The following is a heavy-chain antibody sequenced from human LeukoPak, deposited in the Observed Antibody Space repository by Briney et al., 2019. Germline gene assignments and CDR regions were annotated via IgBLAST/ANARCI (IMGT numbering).Heavy chain of an antibody. J-gene: IGHJ3*02. CDR1: GFSFSSYG. CDR2: ISYDGSSK. CDR3: ARRSAAKDAFDI. D-gene: IGHD6-25*01. V-gene: IGHV3-30*03. Sequence: GGSLRLSCVVSGFSFSSYGMHWVRQAPGKGLEWVAVISYDGSSKYYADSVKGRFTISRDNSKNTLYLQMNSLRAEDTAVYYCARRSAAKDAFDIWGQGTMVTVSS.